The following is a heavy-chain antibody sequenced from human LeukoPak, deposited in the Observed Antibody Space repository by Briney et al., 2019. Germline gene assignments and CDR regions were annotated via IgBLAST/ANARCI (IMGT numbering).Heavy chain of an antibody. V-gene: IGHV3-23*01. D-gene: IGHD3-22*01. CDR1: GFTFSSYA. Sequence: GGSLRLSYAASGFTFSSYAMSWVRQAPGRGLAWVSAISGSGVNAFYADSVKGRCTISRDNSKNTLYLQMSSLRAEDTAVHYCAKDLRYYDNSGYPDAFDIWGQGTMVTVSS. J-gene: IGHJ3*02. CDR3: AKDLRYYDNSGYPDAFDI. CDR2: ISGSGVNA.